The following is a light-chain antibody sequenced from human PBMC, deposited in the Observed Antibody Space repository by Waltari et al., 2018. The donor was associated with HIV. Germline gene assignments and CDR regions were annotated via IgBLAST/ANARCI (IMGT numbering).Light chain of an antibody. CDR3: QAWDSSTVL. CDR1: YLGDKY. CDR2: QDD. J-gene: IGLJ2*01. Sequence: SHELTQPPSVSVSPGQTASITCSGDYLGDKYASWYQPKPGQSPVLVIYQDDKRPSGIPERFSGSNSGNTATLTITGTQAMDEADYYCQAWDSSTVLFGGGTKLTVL. V-gene: IGLV3-1*01.